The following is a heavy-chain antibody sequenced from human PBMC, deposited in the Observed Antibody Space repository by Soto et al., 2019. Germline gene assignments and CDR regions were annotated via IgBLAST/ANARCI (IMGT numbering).Heavy chain of an antibody. J-gene: IGHJ4*02. CDR1: GFTFSSYA. CDR2: ISYDGSNK. Sequence: QVQLVESGGGVVQPGRSLRLSCAASGFTFSSYAMHWVRQAPGKGLEWVAVISYDGSNKYYADSVKGRFTISRDNSKNTLYLQMNSLRAEDTAVYYCARDAVAGIFDSWGQGTLVTVSS. V-gene: IGHV3-30-3*01. CDR3: ARDAVAGIFDS. D-gene: IGHD6-19*01.